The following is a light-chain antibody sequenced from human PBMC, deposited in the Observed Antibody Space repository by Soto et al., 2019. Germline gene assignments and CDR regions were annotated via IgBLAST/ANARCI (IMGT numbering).Light chain of an antibody. CDR3: QQSYSTPWT. V-gene: IGKV1-39*01. CDR1: QSISSY. CDR2: AAS. J-gene: IGKJ1*01. Sequence: DIQMTQSPSSLSASVGDRVTITCRASQSISSYLNWYQQKPGKAPKLLIYAASSWQSGVPSRFSGSGSGTDFTLTISSLQPEEFATYYCQQSYSTPWTFGQGTKVEIK.